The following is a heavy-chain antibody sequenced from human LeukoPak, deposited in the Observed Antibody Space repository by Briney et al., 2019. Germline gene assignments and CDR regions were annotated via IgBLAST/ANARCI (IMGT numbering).Heavy chain of an antibody. CDR3: ARAILGYSGYEFDY. J-gene: IGHJ4*02. CDR2: ISSSSSYI. D-gene: IGHD5-12*01. Sequence: GGSLRLSCAASGFTFSSYSMNWVRQAPGKGLEWVSSISSSSSYIYYADSVKGRFTISRDNAKNSLYLQMNSLRAEDTAVYYCARAILGYSGYEFDYWGQGTLVTVSS. V-gene: IGHV3-21*01. CDR1: GFTFSSYS.